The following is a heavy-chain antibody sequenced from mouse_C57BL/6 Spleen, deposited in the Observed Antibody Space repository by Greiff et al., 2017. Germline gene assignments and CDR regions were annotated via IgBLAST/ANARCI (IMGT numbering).Heavy chain of an antibody. J-gene: IGHJ3*01. CDR1: GFTFSSYG. D-gene: IGHD1-2*01. CDR3: ARQGSSSAWFAY. V-gene: IGHV5-6*01. CDR2: ISSGGSYT. Sequence: EVNVVESGGDLVKPGGSLKLSCAASGFTFSSYGMSWVRQTPDKRLEWVATISSGGSYTYYPDSVKGRFTISRDNAKNTLYLQMSSLKSEDTAMYYCARQGSSSAWFAYWGQGTLVTVSA.